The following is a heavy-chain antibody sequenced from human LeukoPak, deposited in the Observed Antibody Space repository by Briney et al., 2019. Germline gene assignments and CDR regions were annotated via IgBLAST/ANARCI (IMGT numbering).Heavy chain of an antibody. J-gene: IGHJ4*02. CDR3: AKEDSGWYYYFDY. Sequence: GGSLRLSCAASGFPLSSYAMSWVRQAPGKGLERVSSISGSGGNTYYADSVKGRFTISRDNSKNTLYMQMNSLRAEDTAVYYCAKEDSGWYYYFDYWGQGTLVTVSS. CDR1: GFPLSSYA. V-gene: IGHV3-23*01. CDR2: ISGSGGNT. D-gene: IGHD6-19*01.